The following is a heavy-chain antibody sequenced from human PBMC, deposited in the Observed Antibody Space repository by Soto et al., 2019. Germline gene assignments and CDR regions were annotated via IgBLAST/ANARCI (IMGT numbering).Heavy chain of an antibody. Sequence: EVQLLESGGGLVQPGGSLRLSCAASGFTFSSYAMSWVRQAPGKGLEWVSAISGSGGSTYYADSVKARFTISRVNSKNTLYPQMTSLRAEDTAVYYCANRNYDPPAYGMDVWGQGTTVTVSS. CDR1: GFTFSSYA. V-gene: IGHV3-23*01. J-gene: IGHJ6*02. CDR2: ISGSGGST. D-gene: IGHD3-3*01. CDR3: ANRNYDPPAYGMDV.